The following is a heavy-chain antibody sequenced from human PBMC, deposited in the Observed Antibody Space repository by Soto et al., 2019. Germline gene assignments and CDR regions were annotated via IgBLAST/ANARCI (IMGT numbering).Heavy chain of an antibody. V-gene: IGHV1-3*01. Sequence: QVQLVQSGAELKKPGASVNISCTASGFTFSDNLINWVRQVPGQGLEWMGWLNPDTGNTRYSETFQGRVTISRHPSASIAYLELRVMENEDTALYFCARDIQSVGPRANDAFDVWGQGTMITVSS. CDR1: GFTFSDNL. J-gene: IGHJ3*01. D-gene: IGHD5-18*01. CDR2: LNPDTGNT. CDR3: ARDIQSVGPRANDAFDV.